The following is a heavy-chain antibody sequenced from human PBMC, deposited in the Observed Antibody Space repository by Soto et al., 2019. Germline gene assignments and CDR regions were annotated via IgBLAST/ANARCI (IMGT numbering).Heavy chain of an antibody. J-gene: IGHJ4*02. CDR2: ISYDGSNK. Sequence: PXVSLRLSCAASGFTFSSYAMHWVRQAPGKGLEWVAVISYDGSNKYYADSVKGRFTISRDNSKNTLYLQMNSLRAEDTAVYYCARWWIVGANFDYWGQGTLVTVSS. CDR3: ARWWIVGANFDY. V-gene: IGHV3-30-3*01. D-gene: IGHD1-26*01. CDR1: GFTFSSYA.